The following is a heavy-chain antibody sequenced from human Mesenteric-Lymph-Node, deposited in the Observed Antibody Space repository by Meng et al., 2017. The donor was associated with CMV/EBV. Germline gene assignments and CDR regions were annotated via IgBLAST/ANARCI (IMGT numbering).Heavy chain of an antibody. V-gene: IGHV3-11*01. CDR1: GFTFSDYY. CDR2: ISGSGSAI. Sequence: GESLKISCAASGFTFSDYYMSWIRQAPGKGLEWISYISGSGSAIYYADSLRGRFTISRDNAKNSLYLQMNSLRAEDTAVYYCAKYSTTWQYFDYWGQGTLVTVSS. J-gene: IGHJ4*02. CDR3: AKYSTTWQYFDY. D-gene: IGHD2-21*01.